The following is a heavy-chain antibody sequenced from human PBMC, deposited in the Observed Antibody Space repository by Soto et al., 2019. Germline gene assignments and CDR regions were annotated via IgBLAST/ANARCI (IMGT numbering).Heavy chain of an antibody. CDR1: GYTFTSYG. Sequence: QVQLVQSGAEVKKPGASVKVSCKASGYTFTSYGISWVRQAPGQGLEWMGWINVYNGNTNYAQKLQGRVTKTTDTSTSTAYLDLRSLRSDDTAVYFWARDTSRGDDAYWGQGTLVTVTS. V-gene: IGHV1-18*01. CDR2: INVYNGNT. J-gene: IGHJ4*02. D-gene: IGHD3-10*01. CDR3: ARDTSRGDDAY.